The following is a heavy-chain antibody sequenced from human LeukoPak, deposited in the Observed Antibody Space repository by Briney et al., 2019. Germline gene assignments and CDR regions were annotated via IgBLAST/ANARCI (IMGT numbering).Heavy chain of an antibody. V-gene: IGHV3-7*01. CDR2: IKQDESEI. J-gene: IGHJ4*02. CDR1: GFTFSRHG. Sequence: GRSLRLSCAPSGFTFSRHGMHWVRQAPGKGLEWVANIKQDESEIYYVGSAKGRFTISRDNAKSSLYLQMNSLRAEDTAMYYCVRVDNSGYLDFWGQGTLVTVSS. CDR3: VRVDNSGYLDF. D-gene: IGHD3-22*01.